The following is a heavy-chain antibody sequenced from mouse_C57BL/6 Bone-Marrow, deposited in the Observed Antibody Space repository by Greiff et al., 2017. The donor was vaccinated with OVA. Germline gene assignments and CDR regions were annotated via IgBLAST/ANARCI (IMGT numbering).Heavy chain of an antibody. J-gene: IGHJ2*01. CDR2: INTGSGGT. D-gene: IGHD4-1*02. Sequence: QVQLQQSGAELVRPGTSVKVSCKASGYAFTNYLIEWVQQRPGQGLEWIGVINTGSGGTNYNEKFKGKATLTADKSSSTAYMQLSSLTSEDSAVYFFAQLGLGYWGRGTTLTVSS. V-gene: IGHV1-54*01. CDR1: GYAFTNYL. CDR3: AQLGLGY.